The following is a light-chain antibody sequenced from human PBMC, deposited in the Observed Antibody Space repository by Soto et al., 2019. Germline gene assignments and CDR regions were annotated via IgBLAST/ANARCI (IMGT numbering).Light chain of an antibody. CDR1: QSVSRY. J-gene: IGKJ5*01. CDR3: QQRSNWIT. V-gene: IGKV3-11*01. Sequence: DIVMTQSPDSLAVSLGERATINCKSSQSVSRYLAWYQQKPGQAPRLLIYDASNRATGIPARFSGSGSGTDFALTISSLEPEDFAVYYCQQRSNWITFGQGTRLEIK. CDR2: DAS.